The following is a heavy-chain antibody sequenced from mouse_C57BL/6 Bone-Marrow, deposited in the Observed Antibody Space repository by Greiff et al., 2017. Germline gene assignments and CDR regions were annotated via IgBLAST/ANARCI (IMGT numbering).Heavy chain of an antibody. D-gene: IGHD2-14*01. Sequence: QVQLKQPGAELVMPGASVKLSCKASGYTFTSYWMHWVKQRPGQGLEWIGEIDPSDSYTNYNQKFKGKSTLTVDKSSSTAYMQLSSLTSEDSAVYYCARRAYRGAMDYWGQGTSVTVSS. CDR3: ARRAYRGAMDY. J-gene: IGHJ4*01. CDR1: GYTFTSYW. CDR2: IDPSDSYT. V-gene: IGHV1-69*01.